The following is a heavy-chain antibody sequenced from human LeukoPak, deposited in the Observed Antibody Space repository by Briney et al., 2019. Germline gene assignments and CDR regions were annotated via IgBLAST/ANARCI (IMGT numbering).Heavy chain of an antibody. CDR3: ARDGAYYYGSGSYYNF. CDR2: IKQDGSEK. D-gene: IGHD3-10*01. J-gene: IGHJ4*02. Sequence: GGSLRLSCAASGFTFSSYSMSWVRQAPGKGLEWVANIKQDGSEKYYVDSVKGRFTISRDNAKNSLYLQMNSLRAEDTAVYYCARDGAYYYGSGSYYNFWGQGTLVTVSS. CDR1: GFTFSSYS. V-gene: IGHV3-7*01.